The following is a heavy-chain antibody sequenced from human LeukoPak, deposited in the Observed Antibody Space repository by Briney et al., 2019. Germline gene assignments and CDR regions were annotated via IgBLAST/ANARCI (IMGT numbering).Heavy chain of an antibody. J-gene: IGHJ4*02. V-gene: IGHV4-34*01. CDR1: GGSFSGYY. CDR2: INHSGST. Sequence: PSETLSLTCAVYGGSFSGYYWSWIRQPPRKGLQWIGEINHSGSTNYNPSLKSRVTISVDTSKNQFSLKVSSVTAADTDVYYCARLFWGCSSTSCGDYWGQGTLVTVSS. D-gene: IGHD2-2*01. CDR3: ARLFWGCSSTSCGDY.